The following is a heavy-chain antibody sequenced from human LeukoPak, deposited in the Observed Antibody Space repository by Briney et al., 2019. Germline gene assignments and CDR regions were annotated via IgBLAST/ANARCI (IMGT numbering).Heavy chain of an antibody. CDR3: ARVVVRGVHYYYYYYMDV. Sequence: PSETLSLTCTVSGGSISSYYWSWIRNPPGKGRNGIGGIYTSGSTNYNPSLKSRVTMSVDTSKNQFSLKLSSVTAADTAVYYCARVVVRGVHYYYYYYMDVWGKGTTVTVSS. J-gene: IGHJ6*03. D-gene: IGHD3-10*01. V-gene: IGHV4-4*07. CDR2: IYTSGST. CDR1: GGSISSYY.